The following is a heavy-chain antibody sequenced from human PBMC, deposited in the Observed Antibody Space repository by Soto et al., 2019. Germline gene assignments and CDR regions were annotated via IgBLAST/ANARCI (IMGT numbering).Heavy chain of an antibody. CDR2: FDPEDGET. J-gene: IGHJ6*02. CDR1: GYTLTELS. V-gene: IGHV1-24*01. CDR3: ATEGYSSSSGVYYYYGMDV. Sequence: GASVKVSCKVSGYTLTELSMHWVRQAPGKGLEWMGGFDPEDGETIYAQKFQGRVTMTEDTSTDTAYMELSSLRSEDTAVYYCATEGYSSSSGVYYYYGMDVWGQGTTVTVSS. D-gene: IGHD6-6*01.